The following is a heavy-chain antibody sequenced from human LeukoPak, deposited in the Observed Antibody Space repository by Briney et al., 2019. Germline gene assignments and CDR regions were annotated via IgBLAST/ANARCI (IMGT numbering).Heavy chain of an antibody. V-gene: IGHV3-30*18. CDR1: GXRFTMYG. CDR3: AKDQIGWAPGYVSGPLDQ. Sequence: TGGSLRLSCAASGXRFTMYGIHWVRPAPAKGLEWVAVISTDGNNEYYANSVKGRFTISRDNSKNTVYLQMTSLRTEDTAVYYCAKDQIGWAPGYVSGPLDQWGQGTLVTVSS. J-gene: IGHJ4*02. CDR2: ISTDGNNE. D-gene: IGHD6-19*01.